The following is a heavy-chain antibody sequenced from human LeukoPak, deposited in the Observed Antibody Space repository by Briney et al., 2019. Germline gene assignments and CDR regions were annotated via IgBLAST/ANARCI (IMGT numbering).Heavy chain of an antibody. CDR1: GDSISTNH. J-gene: IGHJ4*02. CDR2: IYYSGST. V-gene: IGHV4-59*08. CDR3: AKKDGVK. D-gene: IGHD2-15*01. Sequence: PSETLSLTCTVSGDSISTNHWSWFRQSPEKGLEGIGYIYYSGSTNYNPSLKSRVTILLDTSRNQFSLKLTSVTAADTAVYYCAKKDGVKWGQGILVTVSS.